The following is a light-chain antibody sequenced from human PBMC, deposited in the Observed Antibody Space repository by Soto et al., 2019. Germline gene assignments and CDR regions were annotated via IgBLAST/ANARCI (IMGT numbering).Light chain of an antibody. CDR2: DAS. CDR3: QHCDSIPLT. J-gene: IGKJ3*01. Sequence: DIQMTQSPSSLSASIGDIVIITCQASQDIRKYLNWYQQKPGKAPNLLIYDASYLETGVPFRFSGRGSGTNFTFTLNVLQPEDFGTYYCQHCDSIPLTFVPGTTVD. V-gene: IGKV1-33*01. CDR1: QDIRKY.